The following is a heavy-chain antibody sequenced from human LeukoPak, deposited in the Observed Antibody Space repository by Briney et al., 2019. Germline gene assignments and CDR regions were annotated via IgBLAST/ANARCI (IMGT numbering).Heavy chain of an antibody. D-gene: IGHD4-17*01. Sequence: PSETLSLTCAVYGGSFSGYYWSWIRQPPGKGLEWIGEINHSGSTNYNPSLKSRVTISVDTSKNQFSLKLSSVTAADTAVYYCARHAPDEVTTGYYYYYGMDVWGQGTTVTVSS. CDR2: INHSGST. CDR1: GGSFSGYY. J-gene: IGHJ6*02. CDR3: ARHAPDEVTTGYYYYYGMDV. V-gene: IGHV4-34*01.